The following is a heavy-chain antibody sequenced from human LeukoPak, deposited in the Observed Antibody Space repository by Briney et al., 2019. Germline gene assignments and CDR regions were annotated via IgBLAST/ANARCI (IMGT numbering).Heavy chain of an antibody. CDR1: GFTFSESW. V-gene: IGHV3-7*03. J-gene: IGHJ4*02. Sequence: GGSLRLSRVVSGFTFSESWMSWVRQAPGKGLGWVASLNLDGSDKYYVDSVKGRFTISRDNAKNSLYLQMDSLRVEDTAVYYCAKGKRYPDYWGQGTLVTVSS. CDR3: AKGKRYPDY. CDR2: LNLDGSDK. D-gene: IGHD1-1*01.